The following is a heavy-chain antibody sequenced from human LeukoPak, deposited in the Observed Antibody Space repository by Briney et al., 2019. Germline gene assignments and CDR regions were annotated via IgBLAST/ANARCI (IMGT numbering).Heavy chain of an antibody. CDR1: GYTFTGYY. CDR3: ARDGASIDDQYYGLDV. CDR2: INPNSGGT. D-gene: IGHD1-1*01. J-gene: IGHJ6*02. Sequence: ASVKVSCKASGYTFTGYYMHWVRQAPGQGLEWMGWINPNSGGTNYAQKFQGRVTMTRDTSISTAYMELSGLRSDDTAVYYCARDGASIDDQYYGLDVWGQGTTVTVSS. V-gene: IGHV1-2*02.